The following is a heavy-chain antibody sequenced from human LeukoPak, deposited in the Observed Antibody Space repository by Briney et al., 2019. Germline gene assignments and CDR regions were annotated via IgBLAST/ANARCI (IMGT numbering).Heavy chain of an antibody. CDR3: ARGGVPYYYDSSGYYSWFDP. D-gene: IGHD3-22*01. V-gene: IGHV1-8*01. CDR1: GYTFTSYD. Sequence: ASVKVSCKASGYTFTSYDINWVRQATGQGLEWMGWMNPNSGNTGYAQKFQGRVTMTRNTSISTAYMELSSLRSEDTAVYYCARGGVPYYYDSSGYYSWFDPWGQGTLVTVSS. CDR2: MNPNSGNT. J-gene: IGHJ5*02.